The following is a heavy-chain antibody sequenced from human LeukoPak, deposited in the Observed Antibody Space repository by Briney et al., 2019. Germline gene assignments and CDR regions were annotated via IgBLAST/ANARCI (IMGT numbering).Heavy chain of an antibody. Sequence: SQTLSLTCTVSGNSISSGDNYWSWIRQPAGKGLEWIGRIYTSGSTNYNPSLKSRVTISGDTSKNQFSLRLSSVTAADTAVYYCASLYYYDSAPFDPWGQGTLVTVSS. CDR3: ASLYYYDSAPFDP. J-gene: IGHJ5*02. CDR2: IYTSGST. CDR1: GNSISSGDNY. V-gene: IGHV4-61*02. D-gene: IGHD3-22*01.